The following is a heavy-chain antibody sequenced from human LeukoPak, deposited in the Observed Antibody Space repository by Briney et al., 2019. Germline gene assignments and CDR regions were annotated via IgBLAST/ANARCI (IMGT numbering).Heavy chain of an antibody. CDR1: GGSISSGDYY. Sequence: LSLTCTVSGGSISSGDYYWSWIRQPPGKGLEWLSYISSSGSTLDYADSVKGRFTISRDNAKNSVSLQMNSLRAEDTAVYYCARSEKNYDFWTGEDYWGQGALVTVSS. V-gene: IGHV3-11*04. CDR2: ISSSGSTL. J-gene: IGHJ4*02. CDR3: ARSEKNYDFWTGEDY. D-gene: IGHD3-3*01.